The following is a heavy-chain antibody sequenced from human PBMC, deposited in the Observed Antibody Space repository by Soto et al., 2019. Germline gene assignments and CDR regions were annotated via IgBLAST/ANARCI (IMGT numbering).Heavy chain of an antibody. V-gene: IGHV1-24*01. Sequence: GASVKVSCKVSGYTLTELSMHWVRQAPGKGLEWMGGFDPEDGETIYAQKFQGRVTMTEDTSTDTAYMELSSLRSEDTAVYYCATAGTNRIAAAGAYYFDYWGQGTLVTVSS. CDR1: GYTLTELS. D-gene: IGHD6-13*01. J-gene: IGHJ4*02. CDR3: ATAGTNRIAAAGAYYFDY. CDR2: FDPEDGET.